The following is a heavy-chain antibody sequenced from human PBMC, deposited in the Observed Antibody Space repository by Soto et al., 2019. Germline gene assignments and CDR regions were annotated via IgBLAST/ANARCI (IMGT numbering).Heavy chain of an antibody. CDR3: ARTNDYGAGSSYYFDY. J-gene: IGHJ4*02. V-gene: IGHV4-4*02. CDR1: SGSISSSNW. Sequence: QVQLQESGPGLVKPSGTLSLTCAVSSGSISSSNWWSWVRQPPGKGLEWIGEIYHSGCTNYKPSLKSRVTISVDKSKNQFALKLSSVAAADKAGDYGARTNDYGAGSSYYFDYWGQGTLVIVSS. CDR2: IYHSGCT. D-gene: IGHD3-10*01.